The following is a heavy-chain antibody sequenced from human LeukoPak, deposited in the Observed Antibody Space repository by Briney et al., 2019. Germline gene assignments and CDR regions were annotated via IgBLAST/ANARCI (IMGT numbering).Heavy chain of an antibody. CDR2: ISSSSSYI. CDR1: GFTFSSYS. D-gene: IGHD2-15*01. V-gene: IGHV3-21*01. J-gene: IGHJ3*02. Sequence: GGSLRFSCAASGFTFSSYSMNWVRQAPGKGLEWVSSISSSSSYIYYADSVKGRFTISRDNAKNSLYLRMNSLRAEDTAVYYCARECGGSCYSDAFDIWGQGTMVTVSS. CDR3: ARECGGSCYSDAFDI.